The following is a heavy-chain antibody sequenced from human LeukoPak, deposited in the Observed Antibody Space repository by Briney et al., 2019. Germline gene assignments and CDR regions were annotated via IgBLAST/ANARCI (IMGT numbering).Heavy chain of an antibody. J-gene: IGHJ4*02. Sequence: GGSLRLSCAASGFTFSSYSMNWVRQAPGKGLEWVSSISSSSSYIYYADSVKGRFTISRDNAKNSLYLQMNSLRAEDTAVYYCVTHVAPQPDKHKYDFWSGYYSFDYWGQGTLVTVSS. CDR2: ISSSSSYI. CDR1: GFTFSSYS. V-gene: IGHV3-21*01. CDR3: VTHVAPQPDKHKYDFWSGYYSFDY. D-gene: IGHD3-3*01.